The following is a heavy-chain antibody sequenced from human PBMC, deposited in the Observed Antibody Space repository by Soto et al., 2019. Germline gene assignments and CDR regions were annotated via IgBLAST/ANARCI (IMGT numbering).Heavy chain of an antibody. CDR2: SNPNSGGT. CDR3: ASVAYCSTGVCYRYWLLAL. V-gene: IGHV1-2*02. Sequence: ASVKFSFKASGYSLSGDYMHWVRQAPGQGLEWLGWSNPNSGGTKYAQKFQGRITMTRDTSTRTAYMELNGLISDDTAVYYCASVAYCSTGVCYRYWLLALWGRGTLVNVSS. J-gene: IGHJ2*01. CDR1: GYSLSGDY. D-gene: IGHD2-8*01.